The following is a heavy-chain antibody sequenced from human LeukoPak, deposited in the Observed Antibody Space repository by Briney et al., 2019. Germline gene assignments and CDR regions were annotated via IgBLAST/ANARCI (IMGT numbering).Heavy chain of an antibody. D-gene: IGHD2-21*02. CDR2: IYYTESP. CDR3: ARAGTGDCFDY. J-gene: IGHJ4*02. CDR1: GGSIRSYY. V-gene: IGHV4-59*01. Sequence: PSETLSLTCTVSGGSIRSYYWSWVPQPPGKGLGWIGYIYYTESPNYNPALKSRVSTSVDTSKIQFFLQLSSVTAADTAVYYCARAGTGDCFDYWGQGTLVTVSS.